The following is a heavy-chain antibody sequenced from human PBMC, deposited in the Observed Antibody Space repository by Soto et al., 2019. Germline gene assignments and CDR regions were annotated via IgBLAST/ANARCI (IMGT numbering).Heavy chain of an antibody. CDR2: INPSGGST. V-gene: IGHV1-46*01. D-gene: IGHD6-6*01. CDR3: ARDVGMAPRPYPDF. CDR1: GYTFTTYY. Sequence: ASVKVSCKASGYTFTTYYMYWVRQAPGQGLEWMGIINPSGGSTSFAQKFQGRVTMTRDTSTSTVYMELISLTSEDTAVYYCARDVGMAPRPYPDFWGPGTLVTLSS. J-gene: IGHJ4*02.